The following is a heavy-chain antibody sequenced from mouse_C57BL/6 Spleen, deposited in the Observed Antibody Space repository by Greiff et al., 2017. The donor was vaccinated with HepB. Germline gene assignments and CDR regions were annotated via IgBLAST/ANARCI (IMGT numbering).Heavy chain of an antibody. J-gene: IGHJ4*01. Sequence: QVQLQQSGAELVKPGASVKMSCKASGYTFTSYWITWVKQRPGQGLEWIGDIYPGSGSTNYNEKFKSKATLTVDTSSSTAYMQLISLTSEDSAVYYCARLYYYGSSYEAMDYWGQGTSVTVAS. CDR2: IYPGSGST. V-gene: IGHV1-55*01. CDR3: ARLYYYGSSYEAMDY. CDR1: GYTFTSYW. D-gene: IGHD1-1*01.